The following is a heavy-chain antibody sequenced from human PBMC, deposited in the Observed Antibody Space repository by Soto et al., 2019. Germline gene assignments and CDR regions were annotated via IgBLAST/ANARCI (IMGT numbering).Heavy chain of an antibody. J-gene: IGHJ6*02. Sequence: QLQLQESGPGLVKPSETLSLTCTVSGGSISSSSYYWGWIRQPPGKGLEWIGSIYYSGSTYYNPSLKSRVTISVDTSKNQFSLKLSSVTAADTAVYYCCSVTTDPGYYYYGMDVWGQGTTVTVSS. CDR3: CSVTTDPGYYYYGMDV. D-gene: IGHD4-4*01. CDR1: GGSISSSSYY. CDR2: IYYSGST. V-gene: IGHV4-39*01.